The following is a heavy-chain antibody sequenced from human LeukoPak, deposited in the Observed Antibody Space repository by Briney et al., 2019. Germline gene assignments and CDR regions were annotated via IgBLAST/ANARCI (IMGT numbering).Heavy chain of an antibody. D-gene: IGHD2-15*01. CDR3: ARVEYCNVGNCYFRPGAY. CDR1: GYTFTGYC. V-gene: IGHV1-18*04. CDR2: ISAYNGNT. J-gene: IGHJ4*02. Sequence: ASVKVSCKASGYTFTGYCMHWVRQAPGQGLEWMGWISAYNGNTNYAQKLQGRVTMTTDTSTSTAYMELRSLRSDDTAVYYCARVEYCNVGNCYFRPGAYWGQGTLVTVSS.